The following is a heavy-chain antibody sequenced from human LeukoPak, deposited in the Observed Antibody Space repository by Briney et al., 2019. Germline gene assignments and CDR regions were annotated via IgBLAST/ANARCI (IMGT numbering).Heavy chain of an antibody. CDR1: GGSFSGYY. Sequence: SETLSLTCAVYGGSFSGYYWSWIRQPPGKGLEWIGEINHSGSTNYNPSLKSRVTISVDTSKNQFSLKPSSVTAADTAVYYCARTTTPTTVTPNAFDIWGQGTMVTVSS. V-gene: IGHV4-34*01. D-gene: IGHD4-17*01. CDR2: INHSGST. J-gene: IGHJ3*02. CDR3: ARTTTPTTVTPNAFDI.